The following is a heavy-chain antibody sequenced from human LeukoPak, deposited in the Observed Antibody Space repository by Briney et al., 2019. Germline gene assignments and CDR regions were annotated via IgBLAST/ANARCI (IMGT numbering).Heavy chain of an antibody. CDR2: ISAYNGDI. Sequence: ASVKVSCKASGYTFTKYGVSWVRQAPGQRLEWMGWISAYNGDIKYAQRGKGRVTMTTDTSTSTVYMELRSLRSDDTAVYYCARESGSDAFDIWGQGTMVTVSS. V-gene: IGHV1-18*01. CDR3: ARESGSDAFDI. CDR1: GYTFTKYG. J-gene: IGHJ3*02.